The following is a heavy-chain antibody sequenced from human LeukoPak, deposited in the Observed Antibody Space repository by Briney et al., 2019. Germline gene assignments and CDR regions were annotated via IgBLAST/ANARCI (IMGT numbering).Heavy chain of an antibody. D-gene: IGHD2-2*02. Sequence: PGGSLRLSCAASGFTFSSYAMSLVRQAPGKGLEWVSAISGSGGSTYYADSVKGRFTISRDNSKNTLYLQMNSLRAEDTAVYYCAGGYCSSTSCYTGYYYMDVWGKGTTVTVSS. CDR2: ISGSGGST. V-gene: IGHV3-23*01. J-gene: IGHJ6*03. CDR1: GFTFSSYA. CDR3: AGGYCSSTSCYTGYYYMDV.